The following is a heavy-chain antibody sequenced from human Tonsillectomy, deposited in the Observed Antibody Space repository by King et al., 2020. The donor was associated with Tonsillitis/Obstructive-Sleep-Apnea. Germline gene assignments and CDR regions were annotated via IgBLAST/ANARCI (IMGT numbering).Heavy chain of an antibody. J-gene: IGHJ4*02. CDR2: ISISRTI. V-gene: IGHV3-48*02. D-gene: IGHD3-22*01. CDR3: VLYYYDSSGYYMGGYFDY. CDR1: GFTFSSYS. Sequence: QLVQSGGGLVQPGGSVRLSCAASGFTFSSYSMNWVRQAPGKGLEWVSYISISRTIYYADSVKGRFTISGDNAKNSLYLQMNSLRDEDTAVYYCVLYYYDSSGYYMGGYFDYWGQGTLVTVSS.